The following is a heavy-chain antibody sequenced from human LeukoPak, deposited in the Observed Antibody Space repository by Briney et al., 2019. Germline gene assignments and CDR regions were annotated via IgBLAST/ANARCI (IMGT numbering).Heavy chain of an antibody. CDR1: GFTFSSYE. Sequence: GGSLRLSCAASGFTFSSYEMNWVRQAPGKGLEWVSYISSSGSTIYYADSVKGRFTISRDNAKNSLYLQMNSLRAEDTAVYYCARVAAVAGTWTPQDFWGQGTLVTVSS. CDR3: ARVAAVAGTWTPQDF. D-gene: IGHD6-19*01. CDR2: ISSSGSTI. J-gene: IGHJ4*02. V-gene: IGHV3-48*03.